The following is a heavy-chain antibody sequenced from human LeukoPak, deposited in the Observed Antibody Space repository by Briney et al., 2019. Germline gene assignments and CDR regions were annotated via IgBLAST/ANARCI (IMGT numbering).Heavy chain of an antibody. V-gene: IGHV3-30*02. Sequence: GGSLRLSCAASGFTFSSNGMHWVRQAPGKGLEWVAFIRYDGSNKYYADSVKGRFTISRDNSKNTLYLQMNSLRAEDSAVYYCARSPRCGGSCRGYYYYYMDVWGKGTTVTISS. CDR1: GFTFSSNG. CDR2: IRYDGSNK. CDR3: ARSPRCGGSCRGYYYYYMDV. D-gene: IGHD2-15*01. J-gene: IGHJ6*03.